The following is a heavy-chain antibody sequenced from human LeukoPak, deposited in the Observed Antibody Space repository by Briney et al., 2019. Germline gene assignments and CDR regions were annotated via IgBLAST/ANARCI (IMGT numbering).Heavy chain of an antibody. CDR1: AFTFSNYW. J-gene: IGHJ4*02. D-gene: IGHD4-23*01. CDR3: ARDRGYSSFDY. CDR2: IKEDGSEI. Sequence: GGSLRLSCAASAFTFSNYWMSWVRHAPGEGREGVANIKEDGSEINYVDSVKGRFTISRDNAKNSLYLQMNSLTGDDTAVYYCARDRGYSSFDYWGQGTLVTVSS. V-gene: IGHV3-7*01.